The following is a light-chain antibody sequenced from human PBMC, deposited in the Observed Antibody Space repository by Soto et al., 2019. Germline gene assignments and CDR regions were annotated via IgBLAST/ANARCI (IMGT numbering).Light chain of an antibody. Sequence: QSALTQPASVSGSPGQSITISCTGTSSDVVGYNYVSLYQQHPCKAPKLMIYEVNKRPSGVPDRFSGSKSGNTASLTVSGLQAEDEADYYCSSYAGSSNVFGTGTKVTVL. CDR3: SSYAGSSNV. J-gene: IGLJ1*01. CDR1: SSDVVGYNY. V-gene: IGLV2-8*01. CDR2: EVN.